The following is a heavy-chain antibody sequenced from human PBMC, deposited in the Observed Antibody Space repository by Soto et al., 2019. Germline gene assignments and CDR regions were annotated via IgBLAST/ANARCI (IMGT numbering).Heavy chain of an antibody. Sequence: GGSLRLSCVASGFTISNYWMHWVRQAPGKGLIWVSRISPDGSTTNYADSVKGRFTISRDSAKNTLYLQMDSLRAEDTALYYCTRVISGSSGLFDYWGQGTLVTVSS. D-gene: IGHD1-26*01. CDR2: ISPDGSTT. CDR1: GFTISNYW. CDR3: TRVISGSSGLFDY. V-gene: IGHV3-74*01. J-gene: IGHJ4*02.